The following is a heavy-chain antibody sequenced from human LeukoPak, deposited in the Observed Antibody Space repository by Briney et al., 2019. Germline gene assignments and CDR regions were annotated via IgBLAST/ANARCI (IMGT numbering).Heavy chain of an antibody. J-gene: IGHJ3*02. V-gene: IGHV4-59*01. CDR2: ISYSGST. Sequence: SETLSLTCTVSGGSFTPYYWSWIRQPPGKGLEWIGHISYSGSTNYNPSLKSRVTVSIDTSKNQVSLKLSSMTAADTAVYYCARGFDGPNAFDIWGQGTMVTVSS. D-gene: IGHD3-9*01. CDR3: ARGFDGPNAFDI. CDR1: GGSFTPYY.